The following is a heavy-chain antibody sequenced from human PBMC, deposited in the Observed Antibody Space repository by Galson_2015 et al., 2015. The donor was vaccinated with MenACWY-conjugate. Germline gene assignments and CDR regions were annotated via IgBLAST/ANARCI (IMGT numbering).Heavy chain of an antibody. CDR2: IYSGGST. D-gene: IGHD3-22*01. CDR1: GFTVSSNY. J-gene: IGHJ4*02. V-gene: IGHV3-66*01. Sequence: SLRLSCAASGFTVSSNYMSWVRQAPGKGLEWVSVIYSGGSTYYADSVKGRFTISRDNSKNTLYLQMNSLRAEDTAVYYCARDEGPYDSSGYYYWGQGTLVTVSS. CDR3: ARDEGPYDSSGYYY.